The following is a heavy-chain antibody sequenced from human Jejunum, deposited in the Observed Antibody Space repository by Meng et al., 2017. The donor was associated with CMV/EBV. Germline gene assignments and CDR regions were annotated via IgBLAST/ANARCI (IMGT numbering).Heavy chain of an antibody. CDR1: YA. CDR3: AKARDSSRYCSGTSCPSDC. V-gene: IGHV3-23*01. D-gene: IGHD2-2*01. Sequence: YAMYWARQAPGKGLQWVSGISASGGTSYYADSVKGRLTISRDNSKDTLYLEMNSLRAEDTAIYYCAKARDSSRYCSGTSCPSDCWGQGTLVTVSS. J-gene: IGHJ4*02. CDR2: ISASGGTS.